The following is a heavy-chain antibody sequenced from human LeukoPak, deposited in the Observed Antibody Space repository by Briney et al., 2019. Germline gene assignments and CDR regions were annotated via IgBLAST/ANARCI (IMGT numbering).Heavy chain of an antibody. D-gene: IGHD5-12*01. Sequence: GGSLRLSCAASGFTFSSYAMHWVRQAPGKGLEGVALISYDGINKYYADSVKGRFTISRDNSKNTLYLQLNSLRAEDTAVYYCARAYRGYDFDYWGQGTLVTVSS. CDR3: ARAYRGYDFDY. CDR1: GFTFSSYA. CDR2: ISYDGINK. V-gene: IGHV3-30*04. J-gene: IGHJ4*02.